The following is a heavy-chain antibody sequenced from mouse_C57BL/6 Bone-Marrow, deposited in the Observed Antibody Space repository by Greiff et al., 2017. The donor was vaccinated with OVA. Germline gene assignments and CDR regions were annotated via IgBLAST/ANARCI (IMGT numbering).Heavy chain of an antibody. V-gene: IGHV1-81*01. CDR2: IYPSSGNT. D-gene: IGHD1-1*01. CDR3: ADTVARWYYALGY. J-gene: IGHJ4*01. CDR1: GYTFTSYG. Sequence: VQLVESGAELVRPGASVKLSCKASGYTFTSYGIRWVKQRTGQGLEWIGEIYPSSGNTYYNQKFKGKATLTADKSSSTAYMELRSLTSEDSAVYSCADTVARWYYALGYWGQGTTVTVST.